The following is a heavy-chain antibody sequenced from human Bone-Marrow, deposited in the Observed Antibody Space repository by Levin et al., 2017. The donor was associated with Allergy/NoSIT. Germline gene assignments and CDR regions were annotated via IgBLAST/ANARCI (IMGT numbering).Heavy chain of an antibody. CDR3: GRGYYDFWTGYHQGAPDY. CDR2: ISISSNKI. CDR1: GFTFSLYE. V-gene: IGHV3-48*03. D-gene: IGHD3-3*01. Sequence: GGSLRLSCTTSGFTFSLYEMHWVRQAPGKGLEWVSYISISSNKIYYADSVKGRFVISRDNAKNSVFLQMNSLRAEDTAVYYCGRGYYDFWTGYHQGAPDYWGQGTLVTVSS. J-gene: IGHJ4*02.